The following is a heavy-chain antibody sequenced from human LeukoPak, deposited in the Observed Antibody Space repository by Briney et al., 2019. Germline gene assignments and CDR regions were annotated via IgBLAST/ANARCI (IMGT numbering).Heavy chain of an antibody. J-gene: IGHJ6*03. V-gene: IGHV3-43*02. CDR2: ISGDGGST. D-gene: IGHD1-26*01. CDR3: AKGLGNYYYYYYMDV. CDR1: GFTFDDYA. Sequence: PGGSLRLSCAASGFTFDDYAMHWVRQAPGKGLEWVSLISGDGGSTYYADSVKGRFTISRDNSKNSLYLQMNSLRTEDTALYYCAKGLGNYYYYYYMDVWGKGTTVTVSS.